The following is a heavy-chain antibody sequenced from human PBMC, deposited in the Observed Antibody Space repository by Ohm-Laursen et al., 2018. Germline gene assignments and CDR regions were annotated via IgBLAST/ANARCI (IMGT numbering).Heavy chain of an antibody. D-gene: IGHD3-22*01. CDR1: GFTFDDYA. CDR2: ISWNSGSI. J-gene: IGHJ4*02. Sequence: SLRLSCTASGFTFDDYAMHWVRHAPGKGLEWVSGISWNSGSIGYADSVKGRFTISRDNAKNSLYLQMNSLRAEDTALYYCAKGDDSSGYLGRPLDYWGQGTLVTVSS. CDR3: AKGDDSSGYLGRPLDY. V-gene: IGHV3-9*01.